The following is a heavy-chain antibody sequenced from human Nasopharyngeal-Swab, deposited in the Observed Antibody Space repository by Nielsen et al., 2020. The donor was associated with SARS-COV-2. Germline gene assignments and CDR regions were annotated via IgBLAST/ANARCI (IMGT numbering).Heavy chain of an antibody. CDR1: GFTFSDYY. Sequence: GESLKISCAASGFTFSDYYMSWIRQAPGKGLEWVSYISSSGSTIYYADSVKGRFTISRHNAKNSLYLQMNSLRAEDTAVYYCASDLAYCGGDCYGNAFDIWGQGTMVTVSS. V-gene: IGHV3-11*04. CDR2: ISSSGSTI. D-gene: IGHD2-21*02. CDR3: ASDLAYCGGDCYGNAFDI. J-gene: IGHJ3*02.